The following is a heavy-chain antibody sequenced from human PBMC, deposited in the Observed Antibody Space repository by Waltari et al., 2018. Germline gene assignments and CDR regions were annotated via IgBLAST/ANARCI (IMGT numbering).Heavy chain of an antibody. CDR1: GYSINSGYY. CDR3: SRQVLGYCTSAACRRLES. CDR2: IYHAGDT. D-gene: IGHD2-2*03. Sequence: QVQLQESGPGLVKPSETLSLTCDVSGYSINSGYYWGWIRQSPGKGLEWIATIYHAGDTFYNPSIKSRVTISMDTSKNQFSLKLNSVTAADTAVYFCSRQVLGYCTSAACRRLESWGQGTLVTVSS. J-gene: IGHJ4*02. V-gene: IGHV4-38-2*01.